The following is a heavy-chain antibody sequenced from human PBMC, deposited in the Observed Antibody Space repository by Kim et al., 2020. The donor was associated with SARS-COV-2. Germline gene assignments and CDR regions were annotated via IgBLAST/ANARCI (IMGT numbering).Heavy chain of an antibody. CDR2: INPNSGGT. Sequence: ASVKVSCKASGYTFTGYYMHWVRQAPGQGLEWMGWINPNSGGTNYAQKFQGRVTMTRDTSISTAYMELSRLRSDDTAVYYCARLPAVAGHGGDYWGQGTLVTVSS. CDR3: ARLPAVAGHGGDY. J-gene: IGHJ4*02. D-gene: IGHD6-19*01. CDR1: GYTFTGYY. V-gene: IGHV1-2*02.